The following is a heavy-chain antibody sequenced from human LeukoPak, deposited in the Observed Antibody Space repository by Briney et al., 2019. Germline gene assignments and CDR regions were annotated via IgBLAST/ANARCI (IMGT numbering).Heavy chain of an antibody. CDR3: ARGEDILTGYYNYYYMDV. D-gene: IGHD3-9*01. V-gene: IGHV4-59*01. CDR2: IYYSGST. Sequence: SETLSLTCTVSGGSISSYYWSWIRQPPGKGLEWIGYIYYSGSTNYNPSLKSRVTISVDTSKNQFSLKLSSVTAADTAVYYCARGEDILTGYYNYYYMDVWGKGTTVTISS. J-gene: IGHJ6*03. CDR1: GGSISSYY.